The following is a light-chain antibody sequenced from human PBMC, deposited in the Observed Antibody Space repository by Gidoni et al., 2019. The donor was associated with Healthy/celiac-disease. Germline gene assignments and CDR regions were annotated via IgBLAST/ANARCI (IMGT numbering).Light chain of an antibody. J-gene: IGKJ1*01. Sequence: VMPPSPDSLALSLGETATINCKSNQSVVYSSNNKNYLAWYQQKPGQPPKLLIYGASSREAGVADRISGRGAGTDFTLTISSLQDEDVAVYYCQQYYSTPWTFGQGTKVEIK. CDR1: QSVVYSSNNKNY. CDR3: QQYYSTPWT. CDR2: GAS. V-gene: IGKV4-1*01.